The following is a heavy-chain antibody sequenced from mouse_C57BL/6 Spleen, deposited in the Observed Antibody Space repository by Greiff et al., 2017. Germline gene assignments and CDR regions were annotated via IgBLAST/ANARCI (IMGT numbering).Heavy chain of an antibody. D-gene: IGHD1-1*01. CDR3: ARGAYYGSSPWFAY. V-gene: IGHV1-76*01. J-gene: IGHJ3*01. CDR2: IYPGSGNT. CDR1: GYTFTDYY. Sequence: VKVVESGAELVRPGASVKLSCKASGYTFTDYYINWVKQRPGQGLEWIARIYPGSGNTYYNEKFKCKATLTAEKSSSTAYMQLSSLTSEDSAVYVCARGAYYGSSPWFAYWGQGTLVTVSA.